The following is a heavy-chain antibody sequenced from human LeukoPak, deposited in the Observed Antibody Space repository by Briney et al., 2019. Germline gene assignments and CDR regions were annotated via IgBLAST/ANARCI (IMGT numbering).Heavy chain of an antibody. Sequence: ASVKVSCKASGYTFITHGLTWVRQAPGHGLEWMGWISAYNGNTIYAQTLHDRLPMTTDTSTSTAYMELRSLRSDDTAVYYCARGRLRYLDWTRAYSDYWGQGTLVTVSS. CDR2: ISAYNGNT. D-gene: IGHD3-9*01. CDR3: ARGRLRYLDWTRAYSDY. CDR1: GYTFITHG. V-gene: IGHV1-18*01. J-gene: IGHJ4*02.